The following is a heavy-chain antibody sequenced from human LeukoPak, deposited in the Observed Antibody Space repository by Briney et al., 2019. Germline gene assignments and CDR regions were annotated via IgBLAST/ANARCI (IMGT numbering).Heavy chain of an antibody. CDR1: GGTFSSYA. V-gene: IGHV1-69*13. Sequence: ASVKVSCKASGGTFSSYAISWVRQAPGQGLEWMGGIIPIFGTANYAQKFQGRVTITADESTSTAYMELSGLRSEDTAVYYCARDGVDTAMAQPAYYYYGMDVWGQGTTVTVSS. CDR3: ARDGVDTAMAQPAYYYYGMDV. CDR2: IIPIFGTA. J-gene: IGHJ6*02. D-gene: IGHD5-18*01.